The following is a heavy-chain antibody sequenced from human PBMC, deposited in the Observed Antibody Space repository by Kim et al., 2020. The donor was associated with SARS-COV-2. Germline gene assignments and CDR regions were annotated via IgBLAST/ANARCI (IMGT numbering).Heavy chain of an antibody. V-gene: IGHV3-11*01. Sequence: YYADSVKGRFTISRDKDKNSLYLQMNSLRAEDTAVYYCARLPVDYYYYMDVWGKGTTVTVSS. J-gene: IGHJ6*03. CDR3: ARLPVDYYYYMDV.